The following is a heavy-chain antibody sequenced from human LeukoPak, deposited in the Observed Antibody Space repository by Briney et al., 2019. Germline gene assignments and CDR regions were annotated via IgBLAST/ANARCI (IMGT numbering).Heavy chain of an antibody. J-gene: IGHJ1*01. V-gene: IGHV3-9*01. D-gene: IGHD2-15*01. Sequence: GGSLRLSCAASGFTFDDYAMHWVRQAPGKGLEWVSGISWNSGSIGYADSVKGRFTISRDNAKNSLYLQMNSLRAEDTALYYCAKSIVVVVAAMYFQHWGQGTLVTVSS. CDR3: AKSIVVVVAAMYFQH. CDR1: GFTFDDYA. CDR2: ISWNSGSI.